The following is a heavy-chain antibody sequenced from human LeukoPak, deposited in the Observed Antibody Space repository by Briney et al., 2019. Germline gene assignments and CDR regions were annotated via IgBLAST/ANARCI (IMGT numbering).Heavy chain of an antibody. CDR2: ISGSGGST. D-gene: IGHD6-19*01. CDR3: AKQRYSSGWFIDY. Sequence: PAGGSLRLSCAASGFTFSSYAMSWVRQAPGKGLEWVSAISGSGGSTYYADSVKGRFTISRDNSKNTLYLQMNSLRAEDTAVYYCAKQRYSSGWFIDYWGQGTLVTVSS. V-gene: IGHV3-23*01. CDR1: GFTFSSYA. J-gene: IGHJ4*02.